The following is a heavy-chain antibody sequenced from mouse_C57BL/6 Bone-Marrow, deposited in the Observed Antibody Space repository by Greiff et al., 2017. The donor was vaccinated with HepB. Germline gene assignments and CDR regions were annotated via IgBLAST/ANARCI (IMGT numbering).Heavy chain of an antibody. J-gene: IGHJ4*01. CDR3: ASVRLLLDAMSY. Sequence: QVQLQQPGAELVRPGTSVKLSCKASGYTFTSYWMHWVKQRPGQGLEWIGVIDPSDSYTNYNQKFKGKATLTVDTSSSSAYMQLCSLTSEDSAVYYCASVRLLLDAMSYWGQGTSVTVSS. D-gene: IGHD2-10*01. CDR1: GYTFTSYW. CDR2: IDPSDSYT. V-gene: IGHV1-59*01.